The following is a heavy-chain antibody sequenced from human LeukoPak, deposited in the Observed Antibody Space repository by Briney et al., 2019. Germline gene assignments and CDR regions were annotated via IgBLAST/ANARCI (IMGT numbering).Heavy chain of an antibody. J-gene: IGHJ4*02. D-gene: IGHD3-22*01. CDR2: ISGSGGST. V-gene: IGHV3-23*01. CDR1: GFTFSSYA. Sequence: QTGGSLRLSCAASGFTFSSYAMSWVRQAPGKGLEWVSAISGSGGSTYYADSVKGRFTISRDNSKNTLYLHMNSLRAEDTAVYYCAKDWLQYYDSSGYTFDYWGQGTLVTVSS. CDR3: AKDWLQYYDSSGYTFDY.